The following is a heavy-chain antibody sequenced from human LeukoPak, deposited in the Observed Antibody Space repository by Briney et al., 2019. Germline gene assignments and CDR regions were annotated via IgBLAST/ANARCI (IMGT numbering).Heavy chain of an antibody. Sequence: SETLSLTCTVSGGSISSSSFYWGWIRQPPGKGLEWIGSIYYSGSTNYNPSLKSRVTISVDTSKNQFSLKLSSVTAADTAVYYCARDQGYSSSFDPWGQGTLVTVSS. D-gene: IGHD6-13*01. J-gene: IGHJ5*02. CDR3: ARDQGYSSSFDP. CDR1: GGSISSSSFY. CDR2: IYYSGST. V-gene: IGHV4-39*07.